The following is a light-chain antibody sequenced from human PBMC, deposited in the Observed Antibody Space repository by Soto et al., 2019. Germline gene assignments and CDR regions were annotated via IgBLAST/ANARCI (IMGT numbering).Light chain of an antibody. CDR2: DVF. J-gene: IGLJ3*02. Sequence: QSALTQPRSVSRSPGQSVTISCTGTSSDVGAYNYVSWYQQHPGSAPKLMIYDVFKRPSGVPDRFSGSKSGNTASLSISGLQPEDEADYYCSSYAGTYTWVFGGGTKLTVL. V-gene: IGLV2-11*01. CDR3: SSYAGTYTWV. CDR1: SSDVGAYNY.